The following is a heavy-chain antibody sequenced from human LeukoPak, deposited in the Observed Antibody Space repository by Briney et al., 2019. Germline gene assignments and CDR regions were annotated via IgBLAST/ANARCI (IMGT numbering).Heavy chain of an antibody. CDR2: IKHRRTT. Sequence: SETLSLTCAVHGESFSGFYWSWIRRPPGKGLEWIGEIKHRRTTNSSPSHKSRVISSTDTSKNQFSVRLMSVTASDTAVYYCARGPSHGGKYRGFFDYWGQGSLVAVSS. D-gene: IGHD4-23*01. J-gene: IGHJ4*02. CDR1: GESFSGFY. V-gene: IGHV4-34*01. CDR3: ARGPSHGGKYRGFFDY.